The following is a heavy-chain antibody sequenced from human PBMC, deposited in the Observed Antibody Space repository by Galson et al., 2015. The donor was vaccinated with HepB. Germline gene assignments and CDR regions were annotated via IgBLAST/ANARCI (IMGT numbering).Heavy chain of an antibody. CDR1: GYTFTSYD. J-gene: IGHJ2*01. CDR2: MNPNSGNT. D-gene: IGHD3-9*01. V-gene: IGHV1-8*01. CDR3: ARGATYYDILTGYYRIHWYFDL. Sequence: SVKVSCKASGYTFTSYDINWVRQATGQGLEWMGWMNPNSGNTGYAQKFQGRVTMTRNTSISTAYMELSSLRSEDTAVYYCARGATYYDILTGYYRIHWYFDLWGRGTLVTVSS.